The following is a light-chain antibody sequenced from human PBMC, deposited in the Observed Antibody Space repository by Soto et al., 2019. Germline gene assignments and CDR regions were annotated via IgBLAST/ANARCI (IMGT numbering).Light chain of an antibody. CDR1: KLGDKY. J-gene: IGLJ2*01. CDR2: QDS. V-gene: IGLV3-1*01. Sequence: SYELTQPPSVSVSPGQTASITCSGDKLGDKYACWYQQKPGQSPVLVLYQDSKRPSRIPERFSGSNSGNTATLTISGTQAMDEADYYCQAWDGFIGVFGGGTQLTVL. CDR3: QAWDGFIGV.